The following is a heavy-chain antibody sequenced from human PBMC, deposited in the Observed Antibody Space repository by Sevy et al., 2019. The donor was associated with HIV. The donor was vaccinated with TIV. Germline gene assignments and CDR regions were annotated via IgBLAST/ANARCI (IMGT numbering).Heavy chain of an antibody. CDR2: FDPEDGET. CDR3: ATFKYYYGSGGDYFDY. V-gene: IGHV1-24*01. D-gene: IGHD3-10*01. Sequence: ASVKVSCKVSGYTLTELSMHCVRQAPGKGLEWMGGFDPEDGETIYAQKFQGRVTMTEDTSTDTAYMELSSLRSEDTAVYYCATFKYYYGSGGDYFDYWGQGTLVTVSS. J-gene: IGHJ4*02. CDR1: GYTLTELS.